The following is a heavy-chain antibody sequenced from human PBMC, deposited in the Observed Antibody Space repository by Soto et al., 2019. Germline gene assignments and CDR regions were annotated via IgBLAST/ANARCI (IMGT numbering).Heavy chain of an antibody. J-gene: IGHJ5*02. Sequence: LRLSCAASGFIFENFGMSWVRQAPGKGLEWISSISGSGFKKYYADSVKGRFTISRDNSKSTVYLELNNLSAEDTAVYHCAKNQGVELVPLATVDWFDPWGQGSVVTSPQ. D-gene: IGHD1-26*01. CDR3: AKNQGVELVPLATVDWFDP. V-gene: IGHV3-23*01. CDR1: GFIFENFG. CDR2: ISGSGFKK.